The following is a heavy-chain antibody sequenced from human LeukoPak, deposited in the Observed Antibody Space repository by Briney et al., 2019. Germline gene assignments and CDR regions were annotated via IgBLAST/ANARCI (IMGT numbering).Heavy chain of an antibody. D-gene: IGHD1-26*01. CDR2: IYYGGST. CDR1: GGSISSYY. Sequence: ESSETLSLTCTVSGGSISSYYWSWIRQPPGKGLEWIGYIYYGGSTNYNPSLKSRVTISVDTSKNQFSLKLSYVTAADTAVYFCARESSWDNFDYWGQGTLVTVSS. J-gene: IGHJ4*02. V-gene: IGHV4-59*01. CDR3: ARESSWDNFDY.